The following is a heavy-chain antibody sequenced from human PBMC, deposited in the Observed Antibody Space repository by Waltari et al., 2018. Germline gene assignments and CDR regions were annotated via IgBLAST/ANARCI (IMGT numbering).Heavy chain of an antibody. Sequence: EVQLVESGGGLVQPGGSLRLSCAASGFTFSSYEMNWVRQAPGKGLEWVSYISSSGSTIYYADSVKGRLTISRDNSKNTLYLQMNSLRAEDTAVYYCARGLDYGDTEGYWGQGTLVTVSS. V-gene: IGHV3-48*03. D-gene: IGHD4-17*01. CDR2: ISSSGSTI. CDR1: GFTFSSYE. CDR3: ARGLDYGDTEGY. J-gene: IGHJ4*02.